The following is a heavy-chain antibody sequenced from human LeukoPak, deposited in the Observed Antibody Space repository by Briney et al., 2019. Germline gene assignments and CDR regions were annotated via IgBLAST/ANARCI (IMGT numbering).Heavy chain of an antibody. CDR2: ISSSGSTI. V-gene: IGHV3-48*03. J-gene: IGHJ4*02. Sequence: GSLRISCSASGFTFSSYEMNWVRQAPGKGLGWGSYISSSGSTIYYADSVKGRFTISRDNAKNSLYLQMNSLRAEDTAVYYCARGRGRYYYGSGSSHFDYWGQGTLVTVSS. CDR1: GFTFSSYE. CDR3: ARGRGRYYYGSGSSHFDY. D-gene: IGHD3-10*01.